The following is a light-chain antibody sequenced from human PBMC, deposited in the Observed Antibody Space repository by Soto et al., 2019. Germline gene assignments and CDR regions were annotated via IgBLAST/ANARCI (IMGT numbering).Light chain of an antibody. CDR1: QSISSW. Sequence: IQITQSPSTLSASVGDRVTITCRASQSISSWLAWYQQKPGKAPKLLIYDASSLESGVPSRFSGSGSGTEFTLTISSLQPDDFATYYCQQYNSYLLTFGGGTKVDIK. CDR3: QQYNSYLLT. J-gene: IGKJ4*01. V-gene: IGKV1-5*01. CDR2: DAS.